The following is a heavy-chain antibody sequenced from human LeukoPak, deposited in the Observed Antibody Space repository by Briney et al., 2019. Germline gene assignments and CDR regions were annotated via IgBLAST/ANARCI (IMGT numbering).Heavy chain of an antibody. V-gene: IGHV1-8*01. CDR1: GYTFTSYD. Sequence: ASVKVSCKASGYTFTSYDINWVRQATGQGLEWMGWMNPNSGNTGYAQKFQGRVTMTRNTSISTAYMELSSPRSEDTAVYYCARVNDILTGYYKDYWGQGTLVTVSS. CDR3: ARVNDILTGYYKDY. D-gene: IGHD3-9*01. J-gene: IGHJ4*02. CDR2: MNPNSGNT.